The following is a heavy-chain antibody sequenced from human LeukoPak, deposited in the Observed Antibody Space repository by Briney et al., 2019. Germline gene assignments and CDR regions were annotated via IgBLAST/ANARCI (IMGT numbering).Heavy chain of an antibody. CDR1: GGSFSGYY. D-gene: IGHD3-22*01. V-gene: IGHV4-34*01. Sequence: KPSETLSLTCAVYGGSFSGYYWSWIRQPPGKGLEWMGEINHSGSTNYNPSLKSRVTISVDTSKNQFSLKLSSVTAADTAVYYCARGRYYYDSSGYSRRRFDPWGQGTLVTVSS. CDR3: ARGRYYYDSSGYSRRRFDP. CDR2: INHSGST. J-gene: IGHJ5*02.